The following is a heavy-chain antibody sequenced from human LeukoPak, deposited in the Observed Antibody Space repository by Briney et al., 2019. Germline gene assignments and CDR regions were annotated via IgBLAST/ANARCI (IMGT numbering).Heavy chain of an antibody. CDR1: GGTFGSYA. CDR3: ARASGIVVVPAAFDY. CDR2: IIPIFGTA. Sequence: ASVKVSCKASGGTFGSYAISWVRQAPGQGLEWMGGIIPIFGTANYAQKFQGRVTITADESTSTAYMELSSLRSEDTAVYYCARASGIVVVPAAFDYWGQGTLVTVSS. V-gene: IGHV1-69*13. J-gene: IGHJ4*02. D-gene: IGHD2-2*01.